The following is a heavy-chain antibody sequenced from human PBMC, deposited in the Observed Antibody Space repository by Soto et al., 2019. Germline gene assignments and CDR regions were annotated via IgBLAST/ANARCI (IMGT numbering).Heavy chain of an antibody. CDR2: ISSSSSYI. J-gene: IGHJ6*02. Sequence: GSLRLSCAASGFTFSSDSMNWVLQAPGKGLEWVSSISSSSSYIYYADSVKGRFTISRDNAKNSLYLQMNSLRAEDTAVYYCARDRNYYYGSGSYYQFGDYYYGMDVWGQGTTVTVSS. CDR1: GFTFSSDS. D-gene: IGHD3-10*01. CDR3: ARDRNYYYGSGSYYQFGDYYYGMDV. V-gene: IGHV3-21*01.